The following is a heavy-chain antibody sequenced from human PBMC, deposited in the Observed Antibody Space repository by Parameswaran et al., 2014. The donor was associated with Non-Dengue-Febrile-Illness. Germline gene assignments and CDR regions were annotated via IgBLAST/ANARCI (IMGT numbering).Heavy chain of an antibody. V-gene: IGHV4-61*02. CDR2: IYTSGST. Sequence: SETLSLTCTVSGGSISSGSYYWSWIRQPAGKGLEWIGRIYTSGSTNYNPSLKSRVTISVDTSKNQFSLKLSSVTAADTAVYYCARRNPGGYYYGMDVWGQGTTVTVSS. CDR3: ARRNPGGYYYGMDV. J-gene: IGHJ6*02. CDR1: GGSISSGSYY.